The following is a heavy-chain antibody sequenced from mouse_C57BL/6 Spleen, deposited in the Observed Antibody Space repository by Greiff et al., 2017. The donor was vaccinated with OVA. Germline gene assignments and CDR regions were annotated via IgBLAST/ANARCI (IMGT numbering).Heavy chain of an antibody. CDR3: ARGAYYSNYRAMDY. J-gene: IGHJ4*01. CDR1: GYTFTTYP. Sequence: VQVVESGAELVKPGASVKMSCKASGYTFTTYPIEWMKQNHGKSLEWIGNFHPYNDDTKYNEKFKGKATLTVEKSSSTVYLELSRLTSDDSAVYYCARGAYYSNYRAMDYWGQGTSVTVSS. CDR2: FHPYNDDT. D-gene: IGHD2-5*01. V-gene: IGHV1-47*01.